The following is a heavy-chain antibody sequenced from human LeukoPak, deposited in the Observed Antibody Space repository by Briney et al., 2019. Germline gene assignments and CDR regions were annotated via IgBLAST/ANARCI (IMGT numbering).Heavy chain of an antibody. CDR3: AKSDGSPDPNFDS. CDR1: GGLFGSYP. Sequence: SVKVPCKASGGLFGSYPISWLRQAPGQGLEWMGAIIPMSGAPNYAQKFRGRVTITADESTSTAYMELSSLRSEDTAVYYCAKSDGSPDPNFDSWGQGTLVSVSS. V-gene: IGHV1-69*13. J-gene: IGHJ4*02. CDR2: IIPMSGAP. D-gene: IGHD2-15*01.